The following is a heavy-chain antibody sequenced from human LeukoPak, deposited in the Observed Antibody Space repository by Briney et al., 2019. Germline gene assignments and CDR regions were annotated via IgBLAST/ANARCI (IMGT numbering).Heavy chain of an antibody. CDR2: INNSGGNT. D-gene: IGHD3-3*01. J-gene: IGHJ5*02. Sequence: GGSLRLSCAASGCTISNYAMSWVRQAPGKGLEWVSTINNSGGNTHYADSVKGRFTISRDNSKNTLYLQMNSLRAEDTAVYSCAKLEQWTWFDPWGQGTLVTVSS. CDR1: GCTISNYA. V-gene: IGHV3-23*01. CDR3: AKLEQWTWFDP.